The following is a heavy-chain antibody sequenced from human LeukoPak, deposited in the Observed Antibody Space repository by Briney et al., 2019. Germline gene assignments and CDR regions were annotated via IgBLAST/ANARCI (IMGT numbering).Heavy chain of an antibody. V-gene: IGHV1-46*01. CDR3: ARGVAVAGVRFDY. J-gene: IGHJ4*02. Sequence: ASVKVSCKASGYTFTSYHMHWVRQAPGQGLEWMGKINLSGGSTTYAQKFQGRVTMTRDTSTSTVYMELSSLRSGDTAVYYCARGVAVAGVRFDYWGQGTLVTVSS. CDR2: INLSGGST. CDR1: GYTFTSYH. D-gene: IGHD6-19*01.